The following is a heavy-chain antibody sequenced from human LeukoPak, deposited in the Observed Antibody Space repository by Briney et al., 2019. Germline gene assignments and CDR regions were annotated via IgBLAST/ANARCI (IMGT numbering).Heavy chain of an antibody. V-gene: IGHV3-23*01. CDR3: AKDVVGATNDDAFDI. Sequence: PGGSLRLSCAASGFTFSSYAMNWVRQAPGKGLEWVSAISGSGGSTYYADSVKGRFTISRDNSMNTLYLQMNSLRAEDTAVYYCAKDVVGATNDDAFDIWGQGTMVTVSS. CDR1: GFTFSSYA. CDR2: ISGSGGST. D-gene: IGHD1-26*01. J-gene: IGHJ3*02.